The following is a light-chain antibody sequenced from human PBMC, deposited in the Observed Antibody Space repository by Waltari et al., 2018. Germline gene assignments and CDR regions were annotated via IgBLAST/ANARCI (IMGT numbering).Light chain of an antibody. CDR2: DVT. J-gene: IGLJ2*01. V-gene: IGLV2-14*03. CDR1: ISDVGGYDY. Sequence: QSALTQPASVSGSPGHSITISCTGTISDVGGYDYVSWYQQHPDKAPKLMIYDVTNRPSGVSNRFSGSKSGNTASLNISGLQAEDEADYYCSSYASSSTLVVFGGGTKLTVL. CDR3: SSYASSSTLVV.